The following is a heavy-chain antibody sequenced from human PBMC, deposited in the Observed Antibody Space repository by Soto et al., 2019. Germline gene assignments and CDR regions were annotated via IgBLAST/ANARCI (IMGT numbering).Heavy chain of an antibody. CDR2: IKQDGTEK. Sequence: EVQLVESGGDLVQPGGSLRLSCAASGFSFSSYWMSWVRQAPGKGLEWVANIKQDGTEKYYVDSVKGRFTISKDNAKNSLYLQMDNLRAEDTALCYCARESHAHFDYWGQGTLVTVSS. J-gene: IGHJ4*02. CDR3: ARESHAHFDY. CDR1: GFSFSSYW. V-gene: IGHV3-7*01.